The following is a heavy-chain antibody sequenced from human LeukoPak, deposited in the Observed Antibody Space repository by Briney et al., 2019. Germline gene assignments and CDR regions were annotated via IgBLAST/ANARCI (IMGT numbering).Heavy chain of an antibody. Sequence: SETLSLTCTVSGGSISSYYWSWIRQPPGKGLEWIGYVYYSGSTNYNPSLKSRVTISVDTSKNQFSLKLSSVTAADTAVYYCARSGRGNPLFDYWGQGTLVTVSS. CDR2: VYYSGST. CDR3: ARSGRGNPLFDY. J-gene: IGHJ4*02. D-gene: IGHD2-15*01. V-gene: IGHV4-59*01. CDR1: GGSISSYY.